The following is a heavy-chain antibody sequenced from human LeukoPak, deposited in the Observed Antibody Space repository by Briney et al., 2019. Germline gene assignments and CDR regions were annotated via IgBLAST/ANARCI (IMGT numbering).Heavy chain of an antibody. V-gene: IGHV1-69*13. CDR2: IIPIFGTA. Sequence: GASVKVSCKASGGTFSSYAISWVRQAPGQGLEWMGGIIPIFGTANYAQKFQGRVTITADESTSTAYMELSSLRSEDTAVYYCARARLVVPAAGSNHRRYYYYYYGMDVWGQGTTVTVSS. J-gene: IGHJ6*02. CDR3: ARARLVVPAAGSNHRRYYYYYYGMDV. CDR1: GGTFSSYA. D-gene: IGHD2-2*01.